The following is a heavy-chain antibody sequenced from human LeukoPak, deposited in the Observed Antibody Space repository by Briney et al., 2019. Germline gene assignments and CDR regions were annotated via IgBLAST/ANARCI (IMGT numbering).Heavy chain of an antibody. J-gene: IGHJ3*02. CDR3: LSSRRCTISCLDLFDI. Sequence: PSETLSLTCTVSLVALSAEEVYFGSIRQRPGKGLEWIGYMYYSGSTSYNPSLKSRVSISVDTSKSQFFLKLSSLTAADTDVYLLLSSRRCTISCLDLFDIWGQGTMVTVSS. CDR2: MYYSGST. D-gene: IGHD2-8*01. V-gene: IGHV4-31*06. CDR1: VALSAEEVY.